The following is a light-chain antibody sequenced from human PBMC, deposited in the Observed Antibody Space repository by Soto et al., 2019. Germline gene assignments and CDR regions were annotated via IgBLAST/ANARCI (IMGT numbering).Light chain of an antibody. Sequence: EIVLTQSPGTLSLSPGEGATLSCRASQTVSNTYLAWYQHKPGQAPRLLIYGASTRATGIPERFSGSGSGTDFTLTTTRLEPEVSAIYYCQKYSNSPGTFGPGTKGEIK. V-gene: IGKV3-20*01. CDR2: GAS. CDR1: QTVSNTY. J-gene: IGKJ1*01. CDR3: QKYSNSPGT.